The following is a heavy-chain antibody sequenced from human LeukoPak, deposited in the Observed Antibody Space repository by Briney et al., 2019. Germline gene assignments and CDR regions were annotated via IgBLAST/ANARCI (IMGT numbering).Heavy chain of an antibody. D-gene: IGHD3-22*01. V-gene: IGHV3-7*01. CDR3: ARVHYYGSSAYRHFED. Sequence: GGSLRLSCAASGFTFSTYWMTWVRQAPGKGLEWVANIKEDESEKYYVDSVKGRFSIFRDNAKNLLYLQMNSLRAEDTAVYYCARVHYYGSSAYRHFEDWGQGTLVTVSS. CDR2: IKEDESEK. J-gene: IGHJ4*02. CDR1: GFTFSTYW.